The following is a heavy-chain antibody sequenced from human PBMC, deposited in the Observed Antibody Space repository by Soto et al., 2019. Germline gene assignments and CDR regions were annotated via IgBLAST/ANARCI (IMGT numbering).Heavy chain of an antibody. Sequence: EVQLVESGGGLVQPGGSLRLSCAASGFTFNRYWMSWVRQAPGKGLEWVANIKLDGSEKDYVDSVKGRFTISRDNAKNSLHLQMNSLRAEDTAVYYCASYSNHVGYYYYGMDVWGQGTTVTVSS. CDR1: GFTFNRYW. V-gene: IGHV3-7*01. J-gene: IGHJ6*02. CDR3: ASYSNHVGYYYYGMDV. D-gene: IGHD4-4*01. CDR2: IKLDGSEK.